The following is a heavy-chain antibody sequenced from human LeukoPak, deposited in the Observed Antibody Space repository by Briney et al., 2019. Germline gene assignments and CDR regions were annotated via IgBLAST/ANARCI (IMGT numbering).Heavy chain of an antibody. D-gene: IGHD6-19*01. CDR3: VVQSSGAVY. V-gene: IGHV3-21*01. J-gene: IGHJ4*02. CDR2: ISGSSSHI. CDR1: GFTFSSHT. Sequence: GGSLRLSCAASGFTFSSHTTNWDRQAPGKGLEWVSSISGSSSHILYADSVKGRFTISRDNTKNPLYLQMNSLRAEDTAVYYCVVQSSGAVYWGEGTLVTVSS.